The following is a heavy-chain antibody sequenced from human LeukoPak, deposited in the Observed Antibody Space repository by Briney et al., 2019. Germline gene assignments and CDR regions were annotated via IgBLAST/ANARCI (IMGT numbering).Heavy chain of an antibody. CDR1: GGSFSGYY. CDR3: VTGLTGIRAAAGTEKKWFDP. CDR2: INHSGSI. J-gene: IGHJ5*02. D-gene: IGHD6-13*01. V-gene: IGHV4-34*01. Sequence: SETLSLTCAVYGGSFSGYYWSWIRQPPGKGLEWIGEINHSGSINYNPSLKSRVTISVDTSKNQFSLKLSSVTAADTAVYYCVTGLTGIRAAAGTEKKWFDPWGQGTLVTVSS.